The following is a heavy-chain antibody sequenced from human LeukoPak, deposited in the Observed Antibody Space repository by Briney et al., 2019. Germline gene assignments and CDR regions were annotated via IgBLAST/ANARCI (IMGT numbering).Heavy chain of an antibody. CDR1: GGSFSGYY. Sequence: SETLSLTCAVYGGSFSGYYWSWIRQPPGKGLEWIGEIYHSGSSNYNPSLKSRVTISVDTSKNQFSLKLSSVTAADTAVYYCARVRYSSSYYYYYYYMDVWGKGTTVTVSS. CDR2: IYHSGSS. CDR3: ARVRYSSSYYYYYYYMDV. D-gene: IGHD6-6*01. J-gene: IGHJ6*03. V-gene: IGHV4-34*01.